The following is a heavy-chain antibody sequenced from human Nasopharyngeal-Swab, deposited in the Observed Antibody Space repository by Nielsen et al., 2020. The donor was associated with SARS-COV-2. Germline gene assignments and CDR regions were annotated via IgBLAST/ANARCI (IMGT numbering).Heavy chain of an antibody. CDR2: ISGSGGST. CDR3: AKDDGEVGYCSSTSCYYYGMDV. D-gene: IGHD2-2*01. Sequence: ESLKISCAASGFTFSSYAMSWVRQAPGKGLEWVSAISGSGGSTYYADSVKGRFTISRDNSKNTLYLQMNSLRAEDTAVYYCAKDDGEVGYCSSTSCYYYGMDVWGQGTTVTVSS. J-gene: IGHJ6*02. CDR1: GFTFSSYA. V-gene: IGHV3-23*01.